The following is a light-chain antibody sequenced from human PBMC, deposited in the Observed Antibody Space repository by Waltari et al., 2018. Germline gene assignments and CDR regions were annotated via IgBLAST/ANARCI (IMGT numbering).Light chain of an antibody. CDR1: QSVSSD. V-gene: IGKV3-15*01. CDR3: RRFITGPPLT. CDR2: GAS. J-gene: IGKJ4*01. Sequence: EIVMTQSPATLSVSPGERVTLSCRASQSVSSDLAWYQQKPGQAPRLLIYGASTGATGFPAGFVAGGLGPSFPLTSGSLLSEVFAFYYFRRFITGPPLTSGGGPRWRSN.